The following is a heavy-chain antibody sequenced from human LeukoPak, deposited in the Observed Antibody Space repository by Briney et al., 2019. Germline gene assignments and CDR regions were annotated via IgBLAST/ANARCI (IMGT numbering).Heavy chain of an antibody. CDR1: GFTFRTYG. J-gene: IGHJ6*02. D-gene: IGHD3-16*01. V-gene: IGHV3-33*01. Sequence: GGSLRLSCAASGFTFRTYGMHWVRQTPGKGLEWVAFLWFDGSHQYYADSVRGRFIISRDNSNNTLYLQMNSLRADDTAVYYCARDHGTAPWGYYYYGMDVWGQGTTVTVSS. CDR2: LWFDGSHQ. CDR3: ARDHGTAPWGYYYYGMDV.